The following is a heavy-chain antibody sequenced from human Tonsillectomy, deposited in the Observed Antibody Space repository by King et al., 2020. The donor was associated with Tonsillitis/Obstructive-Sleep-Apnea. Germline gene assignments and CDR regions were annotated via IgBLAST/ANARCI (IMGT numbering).Heavy chain of an antibody. CDR3: ARLDNTGSSLLFGGHFDL. CDR1: GDRFTSYC. J-gene: IGHJ2*01. D-gene: IGHD1-26*01. Sequence: QLVQSGAEVKKPGESLKISCQGSGDRFTSYCIAWVRQVPGKGLDWMGIIYPGDADTRYRPSFQCQVTISADRSIDTAYLQWGRLRASDTAMYYCARLDNTGSSLLFGGHFDLWGRGTLVTVSS. CDR2: IYPGDADT. V-gene: IGHV5-51*01.